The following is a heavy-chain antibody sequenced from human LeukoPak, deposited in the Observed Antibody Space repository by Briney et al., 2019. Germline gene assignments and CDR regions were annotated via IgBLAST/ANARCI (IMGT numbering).Heavy chain of an antibody. J-gene: IGHJ5*02. CDR2: IHYSGST. V-gene: IGHV4-39*01. Sequence: SETLSLTRTVSGGSFTSSIYYWGRIRQPPGKGLEWIAAIHYSGSTYYNPSLQSRVTQSVDTSKNQFSLSLISVTAADTAVYYCARLPTGYPNWFDAWGQGTLVTVSS. CDR3: ARLPTGYPNWFDA. CDR1: GGSFTSSIYY. D-gene: IGHD3-9*01.